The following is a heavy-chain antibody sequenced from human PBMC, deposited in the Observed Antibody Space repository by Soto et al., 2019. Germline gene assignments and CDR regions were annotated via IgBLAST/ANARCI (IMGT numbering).Heavy chain of an antibody. V-gene: IGHV4-31*03. Sequence: PSETLSLTYTVSGGSISSGGYYWSWIRQHPGKGLEWIGYIYYSGSTYYNPSLKSRVTISVDTSKNQFSLKLSSVTAADTAVYYCARDGAYYDILTGYWYYYYGMDVWGQGTTVTVSS. CDR1: GGSISSGGYY. CDR3: ARDGAYYDILTGYWYYYYGMDV. D-gene: IGHD3-9*01. CDR2: IYYSGST. J-gene: IGHJ6*02.